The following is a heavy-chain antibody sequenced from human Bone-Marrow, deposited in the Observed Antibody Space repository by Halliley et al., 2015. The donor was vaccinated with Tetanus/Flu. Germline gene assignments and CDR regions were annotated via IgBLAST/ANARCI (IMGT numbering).Heavy chain of an antibody. CDR3: ARGPSYGSGSYYAQD. CDR2: IYYSGTT. CDR1: GFSIGSGGYY. V-gene: IGHV4-31*11. Sequence: TLSLTCAVSGFSIGSGGYYRSWIRQHPGKGLEWIGYIYYSGTTYYNPSLKSRLTISVDTSKNQFSLKLNSVTAADTAVYFCARGPSYGSGSYYAQDWGQGTLATVSS. J-gene: IGHJ4*02. D-gene: IGHD3-10*01.